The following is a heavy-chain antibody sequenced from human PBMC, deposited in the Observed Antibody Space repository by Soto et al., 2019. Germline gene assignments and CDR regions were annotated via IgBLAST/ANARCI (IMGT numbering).Heavy chain of an antibody. D-gene: IGHD3-10*01. CDR1: GYTFTSYA. V-gene: IGHV1-3*01. Sequence: QVQLVQSGAEVKKPGASVKVSCKASGYTFTSYAMHWVRQAPGQRLEWMGWINAGNGNTKYSQKFQGRVTITRDTSASTAYMELSRLRSEDTAVYYCARGWGRLLWFGEPTKGWFDPWGQGTLVTVSS. J-gene: IGHJ5*02. CDR3: ARGWGRLLWFGEPTKGWFDP. CDR2: INAGNGNT.